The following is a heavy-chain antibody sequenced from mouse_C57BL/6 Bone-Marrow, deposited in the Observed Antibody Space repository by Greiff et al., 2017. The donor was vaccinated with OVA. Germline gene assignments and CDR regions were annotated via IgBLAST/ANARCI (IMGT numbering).Heavy chain of an antibody. D-gene: IGHD3-2*02. CDR2: INPGSGGT. Sequence: LQESGAELVRPGTSVKVSCKASGYAFTNYLIEWVKQRPGQGLEWIGVINPGSGGTNYNEKFKGKATLTADKSSSTAYMQLSSLTSEDSAVYFCARGSGYSFADWGQGTLVTVSA. J-gene: IGHJ3*01. CDR3: ARGSGYSFAD. CDR1: GYAFTNYL. V-gene: IGHV1-54*01.